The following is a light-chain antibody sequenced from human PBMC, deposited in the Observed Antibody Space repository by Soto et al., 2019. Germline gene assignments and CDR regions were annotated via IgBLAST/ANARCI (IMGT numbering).Light chain of an antibody. CDR3: QQYNSHSPWT. J-gene: IGKJ1*01. CDR1: QGISSY. Sequence: MTQSPSLLSASTGDRVTISCRMSQGISSYLAWYQQKPGKAPKLLIYEASSLESGVPSRFSGSGSGTEFTLTISSLQPDDFATYYCQQYNSHSPWTFGQGTKVDIK. CDR2: EAS. V-gene: IGKV1D-8*02.